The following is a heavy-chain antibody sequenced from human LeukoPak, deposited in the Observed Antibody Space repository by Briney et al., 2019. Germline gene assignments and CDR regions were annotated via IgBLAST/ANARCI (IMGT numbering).Heavy chain of an antibody. V-gene: IGHV5-51*01. CDR3: ARQGDCGGDCYSPGLDF. CDR2: IYPGDSDT. J-gene: IGHJ4*02. Sequence: GESLKISCKGSGYSFTSYWIGWVRQMPGKGLEWMGIIYPGDSDTRYSPSFQGQVTISADKSISTAYLQWSSLKASDTAMYYCARQGDCGGDCYSPGLDFWGQGTLVTVSS. CDR1: GYSFTSYW. D-gene: IGHD2-21*02.